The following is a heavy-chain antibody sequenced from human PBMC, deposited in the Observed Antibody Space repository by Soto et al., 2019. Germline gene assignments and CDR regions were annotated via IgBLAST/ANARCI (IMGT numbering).Heavy chain of an antibody. D-gene: IGHD2-15*01. CDR2: IIPILGIA. Sequence: QVQLVQSGAEVKKPGSSVKVSCKASGGTFSSYTISWVRQAPGQGLEWMGRIIPILGIANYAQKFQGRGTITADKSTSTAYMELSSLRSEDTAVYYCARDGGGSTLYYYYGMDVWGQGTTVTVFS. CDR3: ARDGGGSTLYYYYGMDV. J-gene: IGHJ6*02. V-gene: IGHV1-69*08. CDR1: GGTFSSYT.